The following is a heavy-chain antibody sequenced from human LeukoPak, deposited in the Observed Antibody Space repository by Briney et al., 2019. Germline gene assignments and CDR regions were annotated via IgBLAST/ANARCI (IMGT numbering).Heavy chain of an antibody. V-gene: IGHV4-39*01. Sequence: SETLSLTCTVSGGSISSPNSYWGWIRQPPGKGLEWIGSIFYDGTTHYNPSLKSRVTISVDTSKSQFSLTLRSVTAADTAVYYCARRVVAGTTVDFWGQGNLVTVSS. CDR3: ARRVVAGTTVDF. J-gene: IGHJ4*02. CDR2: IFYDGTT. CDR1: GGSISSPNSY. D-gene: IGHD6-19*01.